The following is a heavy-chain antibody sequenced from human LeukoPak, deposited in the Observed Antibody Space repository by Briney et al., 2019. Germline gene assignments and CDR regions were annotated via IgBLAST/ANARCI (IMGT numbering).Heavy chain of an antibody. CDR1: GFTFDDYA. CDR2: ISWNSGSI. J-gene: IGHJ6*03. D-gene: IGHD3-3*01. Sequence: PGRSLRLSCAASGFTFDDYAMHWVRQAPGKGLEWVSGISWNSGSIGYADSVKGRFTISRDNAKNSLYLQMNSLRAEDTALYYCAKVGHDFWSRYYMDVWGKGTTVTVSS. CDR3: AKVGHDFWSRYYMDV. V-gene: IGHV3-9*01.